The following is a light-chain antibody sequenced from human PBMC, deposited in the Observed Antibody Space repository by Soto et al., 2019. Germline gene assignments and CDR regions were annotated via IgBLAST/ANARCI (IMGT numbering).Light chain of an antibody. CDR2: GAS. CDR1: QTVSSSN. J-gene: IGKJ5*01. CDR3: QQSNNSPPGIT. V-gene: IGKV3-20*01. Sequence: EFVLTQSPGTLSLSPGERATLSCRASQTVSSSNLAWYQQKPGQAPRLLIYGASSRATGIPDRFSGSGSGTEFTLTISRLEPEDFALYYCQQSNNSPPGITFGQGTRLEIK.